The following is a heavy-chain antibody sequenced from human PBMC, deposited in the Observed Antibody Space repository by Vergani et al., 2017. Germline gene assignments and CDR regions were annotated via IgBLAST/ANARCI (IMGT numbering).Heavy chain of an antibody. CDR2: ISASNGNT. CDR3: ARGRLKIEGVTSNWFDP. J-gene: IGHJ5*02. D-gene: IGHD1-26*01. CDR1: GYTFTTYG. Sequence: QVQLVQSGTEVKKPGASVKVSCKASGYTFTTYGISWVRQAPGQGLEWMGWISASNGNTNYAQKLLGRVTMTTDRSTSTAYMELRSLRSDDTAVYYCARGRLKIEGVTSNWFDPWGQGTLGTVSS. V-gene: IGHV1-18*01.